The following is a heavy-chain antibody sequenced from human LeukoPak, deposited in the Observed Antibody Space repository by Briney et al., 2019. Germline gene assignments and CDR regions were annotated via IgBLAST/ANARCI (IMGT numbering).Heavy chain of an antibody. CDR2: IHYSGIT. CDR3: ARSTGGIAAAVDDS. J-gene: IGHJ5*01. V-gene: IGHV4-39*01. D-gene: IGHD6-13*01. Sequence: PSETLSLTCSVSGGSISTSRYYWGWIRQPPGKGLEWIGSIHYSGITYYNPSLKSRVTISVDTSKNQFSLKLSSVTAADTALYYCARSTGGIAAAVDDSWGHGNVVPVSS. CDR1: GGSISTSRYY.